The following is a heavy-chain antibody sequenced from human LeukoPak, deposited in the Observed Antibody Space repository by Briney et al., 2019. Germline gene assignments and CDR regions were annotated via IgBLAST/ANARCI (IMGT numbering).Heavy chain of an antibody. CDR1: GYTFTAYY. J-gene: IGHJ4*02. V-gene: IGHV1-69*06. CDR3: ARVCREVTTPCFDY. D-gene: IGHD4-11*01. CDR2: IIPIFGTA. Sequence: SVKVSCKASGYTFTAYYIHWVRQAPGQGLEWMGGIIPIFGTANYAQKFQGRVTITADKSTSTAYMELSSLRSEDTAVYYCARVCREVTTPCFDYWGQGTLVTVSS.